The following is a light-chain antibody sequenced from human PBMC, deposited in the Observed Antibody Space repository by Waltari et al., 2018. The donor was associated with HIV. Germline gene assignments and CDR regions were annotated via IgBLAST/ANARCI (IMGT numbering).Light chain of an antibody. V-gene: IGKV4-1*01. CDR1: QSVLYSSNNKNY. CDR3: QQYHSGPT. Sequence: DIVMTQSPDSLAVSLGERATINFKSSQSVLYSSNNKNYVAWYQQKPGQSPKLLVYWASTREFGVPERFSGSGSGTDFTLTISSLQAEDVAVYYCQQYHSGPTFGQGTKVEIK. CDR2: WAS. J-gene: IGKJ1*01.